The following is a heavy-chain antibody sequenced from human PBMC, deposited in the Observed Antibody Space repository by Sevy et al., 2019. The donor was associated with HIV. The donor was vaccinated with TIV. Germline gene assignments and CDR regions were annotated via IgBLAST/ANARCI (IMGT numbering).Heavy chain of an antibody. CDR2: ISSDGINH. D-gene: IGHD3-10*02. Sequence: GGSLRLSCSAFGFNFQTFGMHWIRQAPGKGPEWLAVISSDGINHNYAASVKGRFTIYRDNSKSLLFLQMNSLTPNDTAVYFCTKESLRATYIRGDFDHWGHGTLVTFSS. CDR1: GFNFQTFG. CDR3: TKESLRATYIRGDFDH. J-gene: IGHJ4*01. V-gene: IGHV3-30*18.